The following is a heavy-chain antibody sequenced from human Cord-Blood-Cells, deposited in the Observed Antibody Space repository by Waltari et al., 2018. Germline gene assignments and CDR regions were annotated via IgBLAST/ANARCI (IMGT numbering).Heavy chain of an antibody. D-gene: IGHD1-26*01. CDR1: GYTFTGYY. V-gene: IGHV1-2*02. CDR2: ITPNRGGT. Sequence: QVQLVQSGAEVKKPGASVKVSCKASGYTFTGYYMHWVRQAPGQGPEWMRWITPNRGGTNEAQKFQGRVTRTRETSISTAYMELSRLRSDDTAVYYCARVGIREEYNWFDPWGQGTLVTVSS. CDR3: ARVGIREEYNWFDP. J-gene: IGHJ5*02.